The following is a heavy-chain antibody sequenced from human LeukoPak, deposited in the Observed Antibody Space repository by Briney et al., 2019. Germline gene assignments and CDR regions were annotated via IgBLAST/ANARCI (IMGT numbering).Heavy chain of an antibody. Sequence: GGSLRLSCAASGFTFSSYGMHWVRQAPGKGLEWVAFIRFDGSNKYYADSVKGRFTISRDNSKNTLYLQTNSLRAEDTAVYYCAKDPGYYDFWSGYYSSHPFDYWGQGTLVTVSS. V-gene: IGHV3-30*02. CDR1: GFTFSSYG. CDR2: IRFDGSNK. CDR3: AKDPGYYDFWSGYYSSHPFDY. D-gene: IGHD3-3*01. J-gene: IGHJ4*02.